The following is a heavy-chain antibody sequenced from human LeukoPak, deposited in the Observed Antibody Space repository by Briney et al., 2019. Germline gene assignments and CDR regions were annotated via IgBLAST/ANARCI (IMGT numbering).Heavy chain of an antibody. J-gene: IGHJ4*02. CDR3: ARDAGGVVATILLPGDY. V-gene: IGHV1-46*01. Sequence: SVKVSCLGSGYTFTNYYMHWLRPAPGQGLEWVGIIYPSGGSKSYAQKFQGRVTMTSGMSTSTVYMERSSMRSEDTAVYYCARDAGGVVATILLPGDYWGEETRVTVSS. D-gene: IGHD1-26*01. CDR1: GYTFTNYY. CDR2: IYPSGGSK.